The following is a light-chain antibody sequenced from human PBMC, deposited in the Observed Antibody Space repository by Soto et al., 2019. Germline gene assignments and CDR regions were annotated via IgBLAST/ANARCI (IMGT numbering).Light chain of an antibody. J-gene: IGKJ1*01. CDR1: QSLLNSNGYNY. V-gene: IGKV2-28*01. Sequence: DIVMTQSPLSLPVTPGEPASISCRSSQSLLNSNGYNYLDWYLQKRGQSPQLLIYLGSNRASGVPDRFSGSGSGTDFTLKISRVEAEAAGVYHCMNALTAPATFGQGTKVDIK. CDR3: MNALTAPAT. CDR2: LGS.